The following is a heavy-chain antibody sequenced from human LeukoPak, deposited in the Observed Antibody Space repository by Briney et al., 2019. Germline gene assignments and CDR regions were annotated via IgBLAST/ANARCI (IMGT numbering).Heavy chain of an antibody. Sequence: ASVKVSCKASGYTFTSYGISRVRQAPGQGLEWMGWISAYNGNTNYAQKLQGRVTMTTDTSTSTAYMELRSLRSDDTAVYYCARYCSSTSCYPYYYYYGMDVWGQGTTVTVSS. J-gene: IGHJ6*02. D-gene: IGHD2-2*01. CDR3: ARYCSSTSCYPYYYYYGMDV. CDR2: ISAYNGNT. V-gene: IGHV1-18*01. CDR1: GYTFTSYG.